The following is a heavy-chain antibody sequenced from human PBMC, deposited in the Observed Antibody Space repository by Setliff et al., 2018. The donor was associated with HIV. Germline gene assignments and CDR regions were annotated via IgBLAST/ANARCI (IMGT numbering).Heavy chain of an antibody. J-gene: IGHJ6*03. CDR2: IMPIFGTA. Sequence: GASVKVSCKASGGSFSSYGLSWVRQAPGQGLEWMGGIMPIFGTANYAQKFQGRVTIIADASTNTVNMELSSLRSEDTAVYYCASSGDYYYYMDVWGKGTTVTVSS. CDR1: GGSFSSYG. CDR3: ASSGDYYYYMDV. V-gene: IGHV1-69*13. D-gene: IGHD2-15*01.